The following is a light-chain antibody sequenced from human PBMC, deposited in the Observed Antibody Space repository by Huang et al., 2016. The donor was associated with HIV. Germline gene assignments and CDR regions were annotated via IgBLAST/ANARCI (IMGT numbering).Light chain of an antibody. J-gene: IGKJ5*01. CDR1: QSLSNY. Sequence: EIVLTQSPATLSLSPGERATLSCRASQSLSNYLSWYQQKPGQAPRLLSYEASNRATGVPARCSGRGAGTDFTLTISSLEPEEFAIYYCQQRSNWPPVTFGQGTRLDI. CDR3: QQRSNWPPVT. V-gene: IGKV3-11*01. CDR2: EAS.